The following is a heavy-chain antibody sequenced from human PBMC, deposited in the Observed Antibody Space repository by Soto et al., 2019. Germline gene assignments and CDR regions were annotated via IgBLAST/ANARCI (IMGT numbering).Heavy chain of an antibody. D-gene: IGHD4-17*01. CDR1: GYTFTSYW. CDR3: ASRSSSVTGWFDP. V-gene: IGHV5-51*01. J-gene: IGHJ5*02. Sequence: PGESLKISCKGSGYTFTSYWIGWVRQMPGKGLEWIGMIYPGDSDTRYSPSFQGQVSISADKSISTAYLQWSSLKVSDTAIYYCASRSSSVTGWFDPWGQGTLVTVSS. CDR2: IYPGDSDT.